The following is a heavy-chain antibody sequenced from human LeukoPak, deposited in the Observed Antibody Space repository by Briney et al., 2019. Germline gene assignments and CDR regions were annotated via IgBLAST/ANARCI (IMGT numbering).Heavy chain of an antibody. CDR1: GGSISSYY. V-gene: IGHV4-59*01. Sequence: KPSETLSLTCTVSGGSISSYYWSWIRQPPGKGLEWIGYIYYSGSTNYNPSLKSRVTTSVDTSKNQFSLKLSSVTAADTAVYYCARERGSYYALDGFDIWGQGTMVTVSS. D-gene: IGHD1-26*01. J-gene: IGHJ3*02. CDR3: ARERGSYYALDGFDI. CDR2: IYYSGST.